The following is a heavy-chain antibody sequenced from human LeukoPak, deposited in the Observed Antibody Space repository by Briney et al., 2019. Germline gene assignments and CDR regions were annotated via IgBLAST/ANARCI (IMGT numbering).Heavy chain of an antibody. D-gene: IGHD5-12*01. Sequence: PSETLSLTCTVSGGSISSSSYYWGWIRQPPGKGLEWIGSIYYSGSTYYNPSLKSRVTISVDTSKNQFSLKLSSVTAADTAEYYCARQDMVASPFDYWGQGTLVTVSS. V-gene: IGHV4-39*01. J-gene: IGHJ4*02. CDR1: GGSISSSSYY. CDR2: IYYSGST. CDR3: ARQDMVASPFDY.